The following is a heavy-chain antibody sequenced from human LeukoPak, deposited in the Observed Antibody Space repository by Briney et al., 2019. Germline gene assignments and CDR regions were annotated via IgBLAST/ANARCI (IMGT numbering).Heavy chain of an antibody. CDR2: IYYRGNP. Sequence: SETLSLTCAVYGGSFSGYYWGWIRQPPGKGPQWIGSIYYRGNPYYNPSLKIRVTLSLNTSKNQFSLRLTSVTAADTAVYYCARETNYYDYFDYWGQGTLVTVSS. CDR3: ARETNYYDYFDY. CDR1: GGSFSGYY. V-gene: IGHV4-34*01. D-gene: IGHD3-10*01. J-gene: IGHJ4*02.